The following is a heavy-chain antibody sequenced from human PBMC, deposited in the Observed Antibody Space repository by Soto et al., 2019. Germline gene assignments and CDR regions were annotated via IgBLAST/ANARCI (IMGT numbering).Heavy chain of an antibody. CDR2: IFHDGTA. D-gene: IGHD3-10*01. CDR1: GVSISSGNW. Sequence: SETLSLTCAVSGVSISSGNWWTWVRQSPQRGLEYVGEIFHDGTANYYPSFERRVAISVDTSKNQFSLKLTSVTAADTAIYFCARLVYDTRLNYMYSDFWGKGTLVTVSS. CDR3: ARLVYDTRLNYMYSDF. J-gene: IGHJ4*02. V-gene: IGHV4-4*02.